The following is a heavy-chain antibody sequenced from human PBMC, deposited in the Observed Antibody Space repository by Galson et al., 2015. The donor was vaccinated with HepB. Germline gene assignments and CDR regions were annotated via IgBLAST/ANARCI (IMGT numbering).Heavy chain of an antibody. CDR3: ARGKVGGNYYYYMDV. J-gene: IGHJ6*03. Sequence: TLSLTCTVSGGSISSGSYYWSWIRQPAGKGLEWTGHIYTSRSTNYNPSLKSRVTMSVDTSKNQFSLKLSSVTAADTAVYYCARGKVGGNYYYYMDVWGKGTTVTVSS. V-gene: IGHV4-61*09. CDR2: IYTSRST. D-gene: IGHD1-26*01. CDR1: GGSISSGSYY.